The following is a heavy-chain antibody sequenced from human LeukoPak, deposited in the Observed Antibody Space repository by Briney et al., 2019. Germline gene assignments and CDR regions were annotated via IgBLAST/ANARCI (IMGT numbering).Heavy chain of an antibody. V-gene: IGHV3-21*01. CDR2: ISSSSSDI. D-gene: IGHD3-10*01. Sequence: PGGSLRLSCAASGFTFSSYSMNWVRQAPGKGLEWVSSISSSSSDIYYADSVKGRFTISRDNAKNSLYLQMNSLRAEDTAVYYCARDKRITMVRGVIGTFDYWGQGTLVTVSS. J-gene: IGHJ4*02. CDR1: GFTFSSYS. CDR3: ARDKRITMVRGVIGTFDY.